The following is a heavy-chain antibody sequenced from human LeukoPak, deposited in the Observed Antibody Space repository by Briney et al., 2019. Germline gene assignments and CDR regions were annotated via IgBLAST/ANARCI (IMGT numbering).Heavy chain of an antibody. J-gene: IGHJ6*02. CDR1: GYTLTELS. CDR3: ARDYVLGYSGYVDYYYGMDV. V-gene: IGHV1-24*01. Sequence: ASVTVSCKVSGYTLTELSMHWVRQAPGKGLEWMGGFDPEDGETIYAQKFQGRVTMTEDTSTDTAYMELSSLRSEDTAAYYCARDYVLGYSGYVDYYYGMDVWGQGTTVTVSS. CDR2: FDPEDGET. D-gene: IGHD5-12*01.